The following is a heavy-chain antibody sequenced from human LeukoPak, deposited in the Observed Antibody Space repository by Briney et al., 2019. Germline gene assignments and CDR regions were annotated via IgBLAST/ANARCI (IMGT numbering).Heavy chain of an antibody. J-gene: IGHJ3*02. V-gene: IGHV3-21*01. Sequence: GGSLRLSCAASGFTFSSYSMNWVRQAPGKGLEWVSSISSSSYIYYADSVKGRFTISRDNAKNSLYLQMNSLRAEDTAVYYCARSLGPAAHDAFDIWGQGTMVTVSS. D-gene: IGHD2-2*01. CDR1: GFTFSSYS. CDR3: ARSLGPAAHDAFDI. CDR2: ISSSSYI.